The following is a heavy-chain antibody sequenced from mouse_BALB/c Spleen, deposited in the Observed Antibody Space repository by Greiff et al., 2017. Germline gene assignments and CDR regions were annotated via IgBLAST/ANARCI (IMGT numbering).Heavy chain of an antibody. CDR3: ARETWSLDY. V-gene: IGHV1-26*01. CDR2: INPYNGAT. Sequence: VQLQQSGPELVKPGASVKISCKASGYSFTGYYMHWVKQSHVKSLEWIGRINPYNGATSYNQNFKDKASLTVDKSSSTAYMELHSLTSEDSAVYYCARETWSLDYWGQGTTLTVSS. D-gene: IGHD6-2*01. CDR1: GYSFTGYY. J-gene: IGHJ2*01.